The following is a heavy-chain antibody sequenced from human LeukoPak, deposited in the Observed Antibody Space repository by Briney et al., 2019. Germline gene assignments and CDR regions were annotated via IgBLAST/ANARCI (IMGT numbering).Heavy chain of an antibody. V-gene: IGHV4-59*01. CDR3: ASGQSWNSGDY. Sequence: PSETLSLTCTVSGGSISSNYWSWIRQPPGEGLEWIGYIYYSGSTNYNPSLKSRVTISVDTSKNQFSLKLSSVTAADTAVYYCASGQSWNSGDYWGQGTLVTVSS. CDR1: GGSISSNY. J-gene: IGHJ4*02. D-gene: IGHD5-12*01. CDR2: IYYSGST.